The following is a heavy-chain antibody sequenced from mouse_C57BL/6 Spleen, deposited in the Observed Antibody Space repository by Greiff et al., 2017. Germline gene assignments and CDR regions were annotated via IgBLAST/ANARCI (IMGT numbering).Heavy chain of an antibody. Sequence: VQLQQSVAELVRPGASVKLSCTASGFNIKNTDMHWVKQTPEQGLEWIGRIDPANGSTKYAPKFQGKATITADTSSNTASLQLSSLTYEDTAIYYCARSDPIEDGYYGYFDYWGQGTTLTVSS. J-gene: IGHJ2*01. D-gene: IGHD2-3*01. CDR3: ARSDPIEDGYYGYFDY. CDR2: IDPANGST. V-gene: IGHV14-3*01. CDR1: GFNIKNTD.